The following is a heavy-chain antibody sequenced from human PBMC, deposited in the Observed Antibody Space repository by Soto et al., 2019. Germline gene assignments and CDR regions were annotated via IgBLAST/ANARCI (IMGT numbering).Heavy chain of an antibody. D-gene: IGHD2-21*02. Sequence: QVQLQQWGAGLLKPSETLSLTCAVSGGSFSGYYWSWIRQPPGKGLEWIGETDHSGSTNYNPSLKSRVTISVDTSKNQFSLKLSSVTAADTAVYYCASTVMLVTAIPGLERTGRFDPWGQGTLVTVSS. CDR2: TDHSGST. CDR3: ASTVMLVTAIPGLERTGRFDP. J-gene: IGHJ5*02. V-gene: IGHV4-34*01. CDR1: GGSFSGYY.